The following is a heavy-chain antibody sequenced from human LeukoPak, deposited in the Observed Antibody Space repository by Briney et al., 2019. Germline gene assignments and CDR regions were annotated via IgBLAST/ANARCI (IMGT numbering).Heavy chain of an antibody. J-gene: IGHJ6*02. CDR2: IYSSGST. CDR1: GNSVSSSDFY. CDR3: ARGWHTVTTDYYGLDV. V-gene: IGHV4-30-4*01. D-gene: IGHD4-17*01. Sequence: KASETLSLTCTVSGNSVSSSDFYWSWIRQPPGKGLEWIGDIYSSGSTSYDPSLKSRVTMSLDTSKNHFSLRLSSVAAADTAAYFCARGWHTVTTDYYGLDVWGQGTTVTVSS.